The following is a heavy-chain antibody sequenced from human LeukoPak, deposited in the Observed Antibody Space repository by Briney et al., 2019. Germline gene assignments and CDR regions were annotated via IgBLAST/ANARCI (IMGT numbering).Heavy chain of an antibody. V-gene: IGHV3-13*01. CDR1: GFTFSSYD. CDR2: IGTAGDT. Sequence: PGGSLRLSCAASGFTFSSYDMHWVRQATGKGLEWVSAIGTAGDTYYPGSVKGRFTISRENAKNSLYLQMNSLRAGDTAVYYCARGSRYYYDSSGYYYFDYWGQGTLVTVSS. D-gene: IGHD3-22*01. J-gene: IGHJ4*02. CDR3: ARGSRYYYDSSGYYYFDY.